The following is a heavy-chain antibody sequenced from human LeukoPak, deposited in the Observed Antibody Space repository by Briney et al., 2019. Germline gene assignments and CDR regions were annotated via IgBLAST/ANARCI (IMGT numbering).Heavy chain of an antibody. J-gene: IGHJ4*02. Sequence: SETLSLTCAVYGGSFGGYYWSWIRQPPGKGLEWIGEINHSGSTNYNPSLKSRVTISVDTSKNQFSLKLSSVTAADTAVYYCARGWGYCSSTSCSQNGGDYWGQGTLVTVSS. CDR2: INHSGST. CDR1: GGSFGGYY. CDR3: ARGWGYCSSTSCSQNGGDY. V-gene: IGHV4-34*01. D-gene: IGHD2-2*01.